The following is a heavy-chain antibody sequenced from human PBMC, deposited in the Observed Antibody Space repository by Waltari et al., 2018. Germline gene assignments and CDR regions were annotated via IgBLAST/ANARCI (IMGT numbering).Heavy chain of an antibody. D-gene: IGHD1-26*01. Sequence: EVQLVESGGGLVKPGGSLRLSCAASGFTFSSYSMNWVRQAPGKGLEWVSSISSSSSYIYYADSVKGRFTISRDNAKNSLYLQMNSLRAEDTAVYYCARDGGSSPGGAFDIWGQGTMVTVSS. V-gene: IGHV3-21*01. CDR3: ARDGGSSPGGAFDI. CDR2: ISSSSSYI. CDR1: GFTFSSYS. J-gene: IGHJ3*02.